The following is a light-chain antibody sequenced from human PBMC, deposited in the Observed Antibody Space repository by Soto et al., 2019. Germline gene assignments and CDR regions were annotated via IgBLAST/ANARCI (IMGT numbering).Light chain of an antibody. CDR1: SSNIGSNY. CDR2: NDN. V-gene: IGLV1-47*02. J-gene: IGLJ1*01. CDR3: AAWDDSLSGYYV. Sequence: SVLTQPPSASGTPGQRVTISCSGSSSNIGSNYVYWYQQLPGTAPKVLIYNDNQRPSGVSDRFSGSKSDTSASLAISGLRSEDEADYYCAAWDDSLSGYYVFGTGTKVTVL.